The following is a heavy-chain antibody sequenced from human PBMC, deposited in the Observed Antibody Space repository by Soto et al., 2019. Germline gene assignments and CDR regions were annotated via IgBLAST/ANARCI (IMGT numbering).Heavy chain of an antibody. Sequence: RLSCAASGFTFSSYAMSWVRQAPGKGLEWVSAISGSGGSTYYADSVKGRFTISRDNSKNTLYLQMNSLRAEDTAVYYCAKSKITSIAAAGTEYYYYGMDVWGQGTTVTVSS. V-gene: IGHV3-23*01. D-gene: IGHD6-13*01. CDR3: AKSKITSIAAAGTEYYYYGMDV. CDR1: GFTFSSYA. J-gene: IGHJ6*02. CDR2: ISGSGGST.